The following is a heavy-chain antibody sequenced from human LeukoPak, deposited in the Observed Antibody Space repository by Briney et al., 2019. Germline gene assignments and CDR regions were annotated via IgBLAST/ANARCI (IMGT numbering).Heavy chain of an antibody. V-gene: IGHV1-46*01. J-gene: IGHJ4*02. D-gene: IGHD5-24*01. CDR2: INPSGGST. CDR1: GYTFTTYY. CDR3: ARDRDGYNVFDY. Sequence: ASVKVTCKASGYTFTTYYMHWVRQAPGQGLECMGIINPSGGSTSYAQKFQGRVTMTRDTSTSTVYMELSSLRSEDTAVYYCARDRDGYNVFDYWGQGTLVTVSS.